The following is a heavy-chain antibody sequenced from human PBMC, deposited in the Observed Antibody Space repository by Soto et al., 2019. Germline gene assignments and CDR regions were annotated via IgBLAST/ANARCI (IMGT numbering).Heavy chain of an antibody. D-gene: IGHD3-22*01. CDR1: GYTFTSYG. CDR3: ARGAYYYDSSGFRELGY. J-gene: IGHJ4*02. Sequence: VASVKVSCKASGYTFTSYGISWVRQAPGQGLEWMGWISAYNGNTNYAQKLQGRVTMTTDTSTSTAYMELRSLRSDDTAVYYCARGAYYYDSSGFRELGYWGQGTLVTVSS. V-gene: IGHV1-18*01. CDR2: ISAYNGNT.